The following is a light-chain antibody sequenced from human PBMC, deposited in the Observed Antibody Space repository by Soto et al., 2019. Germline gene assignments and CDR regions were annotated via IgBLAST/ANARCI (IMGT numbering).Light chain of an antibody. J-gene: IGLJ1*01. V-gene: IGLV2-14*01. CDR3: SSYTSSSTVV. CDR2: DVT. CDR1: SSDVGGYNF. Sequence: QSALTQPAFVSGSPGQSITISCTGTSSDVGGYNFVSWYQQHPGKVPKLMIYDVTNRPSGVSNRFSGSKSGNTASLTISGLQAEDEAAYYCSSYTSSSTVVFGTGTKLTVL.